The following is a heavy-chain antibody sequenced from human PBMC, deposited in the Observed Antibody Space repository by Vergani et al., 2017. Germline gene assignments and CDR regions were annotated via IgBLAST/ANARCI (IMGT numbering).Heavy chain of an antibody. CDR3: ARVNTETNGHLYYYYYMDV. Sequence: QVQLQQWGGGLLKPSETLSLTCVVNGGSFTSYHWTWIRQSPGEGLGWVGDIDHTGRPDYNPSLKSRLTMSVDKSRNQFPLTLNSVPATDTAIYFCARVNTETNGHLYYYYYMDVWGQGTAVTVS. D-gene: IGHD4-11*01. CDR1: GGSFTSYH. V-gene: IGHV4-34*01. J-gene: IGHJ6*03. CDR2: IDHTGRP.